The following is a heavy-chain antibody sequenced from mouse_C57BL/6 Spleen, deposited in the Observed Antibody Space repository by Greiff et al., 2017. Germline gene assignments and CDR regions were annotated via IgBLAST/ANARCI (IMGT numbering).Heavy chain of an antibody. CDR2: INPYNGDT. CDR3: ARSLYYAMDY. Sequence: EVHLVESGPELVKPGDSVKISCKASGYSFTGYFMNWVMQSHGKSLEWIGRINPYNGDTFYNQKFKGKATLTVDKSSSTAHMELRSLTSEDSAVYYCARSLYYAMDYWGQGTSVTVSS. V-gene: IGHV1-20*01. J-gene: IGHJ4*01. CDR1: GYSFTGYF.